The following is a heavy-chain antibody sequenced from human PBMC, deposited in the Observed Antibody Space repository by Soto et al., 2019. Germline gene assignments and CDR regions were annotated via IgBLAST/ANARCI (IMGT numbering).Heavy chain of an antibody. Sequence: SETLSLTCAVYGGSFSGYYWSWIRQPPGKGLEWIGEINHSGGTNYNPSLKRRVTMSVDTSKNQFSLKLSSVTPADTAVYYCARGSWGYSSSWYIDYWGQGTLVTVSS. CDR2: INHSGGT. V-gene: IGHV4-34*01. J-gene: IGHJ4*02. CDR1: GGSFSGYY. CDR3: ARGSWGYSSSWYIDY. D-gene: IGHD6-13*01.